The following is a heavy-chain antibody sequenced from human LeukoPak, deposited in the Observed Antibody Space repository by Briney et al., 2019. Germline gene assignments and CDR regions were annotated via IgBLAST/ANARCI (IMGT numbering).Heavy chain of an antibody. CDR3: ARHGPDCSGGSCYSLIDY. Sequence: PSETLSLTCTVSGGSISSYYWNWIRQPPGKGLQWIGKIYYSGSTNYNPSLKSRVTISVDTSKNQFSLKLSSVTAADTAVYYCARHGPDCSGGSCYSLIDYWGQGTLVTVSS. CDR1: GGSISSYY. V-gene: IGHV4-59*08. J-gene: IGHJ4*02. CDR2: IYYSGST. D-gene: IGHD2-15*01.